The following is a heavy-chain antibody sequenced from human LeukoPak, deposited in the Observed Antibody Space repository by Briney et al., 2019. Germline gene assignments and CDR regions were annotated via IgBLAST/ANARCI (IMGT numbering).Heavy chain of an antibody. D-gene: IGHD6-6*01. J-gene: IGHJ6*02. CDR2: INTNTGNP. CDR1: GYTFTSYA. Sequence: GASVKVSCKASGYTFTSYAMNWVRQAPGQGLEWMGWINTNTGNPTYAQGFTGRFVFSLDTSVSTAYLQISSLKAEDTAVYYCAGSEYSSSSVVYYYGMDVWGQGTTVTVSS. CDR3: AGSEYSSSSVVYYYGMDV. V-gene: IGHV7-4-1*02.